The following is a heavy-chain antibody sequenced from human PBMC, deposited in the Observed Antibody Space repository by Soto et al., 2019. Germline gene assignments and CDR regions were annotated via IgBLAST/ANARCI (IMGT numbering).Heavy chain of an antibody. CDR3: AHRRETSIGWMNFSDY. J-gene: IGHJ4*02. D-gene: IGHD6-19*01. Sequence: QITLKESGPTLVKPTQTLTLTCTFSGFSLRTTGVGVAWVRQPPGKALEWLAFIYWDDDKRYSPSLKSRLTLTTATSKNQVGLTMTHMDPADTATYYCAHRRETSIGWMNFSDYWGQGTQVTVSS. CDR1: GFSLRTTGVG. V-gene: IGHV2-5*02. CDR2: IYWDDDK.